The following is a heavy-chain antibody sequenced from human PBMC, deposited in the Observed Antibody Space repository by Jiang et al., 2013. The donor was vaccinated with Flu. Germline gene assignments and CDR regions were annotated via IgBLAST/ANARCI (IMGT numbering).Heavy chain of an antibody. CDR1: SISSGDYY. Sequence: SISSGDYYWSWIRQPPGKGLEWIGYIYYSESTYYNPSLKSRVTISVDTSKNQFSLKLNSVTAADTAVYYCARSRGYCSGGTCYRTAYFDYWGQGTLVTVSS. V-gene: IGHV4-30-4*08. CDR2: IYYSEST. D-gene: IGHD2-15*01. J-gene: IGHJ4*02. CDR3: ARSRGYCSGGTCYRTAYFDY.